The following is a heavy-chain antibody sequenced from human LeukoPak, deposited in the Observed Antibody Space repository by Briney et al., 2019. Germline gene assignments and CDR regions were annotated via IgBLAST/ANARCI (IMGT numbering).Heavy chain of an antibody. D-gene: IGHD3-10*01. V-gene: IGHV3-30*18. J-gene: IGHJ4*02. CDR1: GFTFSSYG. Sequence: PGGSLRLSCAASGFTFSSYGMHWVRQAPGKGLEWVAVISYDGSNKYYADSVRGRFTISRDNSKNTLYLQMNSLRAEDTAVYYCAKEEGSGSSDYWGQGTLVTVSS. CDR3: AKEEGSGSSDY. CDR2: ISYDGSNK.